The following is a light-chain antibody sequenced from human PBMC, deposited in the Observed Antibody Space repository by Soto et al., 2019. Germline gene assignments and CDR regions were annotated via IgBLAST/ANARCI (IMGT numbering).Light chain of an antibody. CDR2: GAS. J-gene: IGKJ1*01. Sequence: EIVLTQSPGSLSLSPGERATLSCRASQSVDSSFFAWYQKKPGQAPRLLIYGASKRATGIPDRFTGSGSGTDFTLTISRLEPEDFAVYYCQQYVISVTFGQGTKVEFK. CDR3: QQYVISVT. V-gene: IGKV3-20*01. CDR1: QSVDSSF.